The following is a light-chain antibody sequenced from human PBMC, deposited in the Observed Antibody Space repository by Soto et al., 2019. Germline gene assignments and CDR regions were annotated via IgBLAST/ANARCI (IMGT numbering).Light chain of an antibody. CDR3: GSYAGSYTMI. J-gene: IGLJ2*01. CDR1: SSDVGSYNL. CDR2: EGS. Sequence: QSALTQPASVSGSPGQSITISCTGTSSDVGSYNLVSWYQQPPGEAHKLMIYEGSKRPSGVSNRFSGSKSGNTASLTISGLQAEDEADYYCGSYAGSYTMIFGGGTKVTVL. V-gene: IGLV2-23*01.